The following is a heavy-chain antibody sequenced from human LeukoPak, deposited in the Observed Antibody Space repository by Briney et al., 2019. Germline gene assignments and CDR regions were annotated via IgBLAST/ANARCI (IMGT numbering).Heavy chain of an antibody. CDR1: GYTFTGYY. V-gene: IGHV1-2*02. CDR3: ARTLTPVVREFDY. CDR2: INPNSGGT. J-gene: IGHJ4*02. D-gene: IGHD3-10*01. Sequence: ASVTVSCKASGYTFTGYYMHWVRQAPGQGLEWMGWINPNSGGTNYAQKFQGRVPMTRGTSISTAYMELSRLRSDDTAVYYCARTLTPVVREFDYWGQGTLVTVSS.